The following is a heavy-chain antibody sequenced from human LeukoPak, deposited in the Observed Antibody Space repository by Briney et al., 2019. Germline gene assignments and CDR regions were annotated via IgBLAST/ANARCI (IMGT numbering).Heavy chain of an antibody. Sequence: SETLSPTCTVSGGSISSYYWSWIRQPPGKGLEWIGYIYYSGSTNYNPSLKSRVTISVDTSKNQFSLKLSSVTAADTAVYYCARHSEVAAGTPFYYWGQGTLVTVSS. CDR1: GGSISSYY. CDR2: IYYSGST. D-gene: IGHD6-13*01. V-gene: IGHV4-59*08. J-gene: IGHJ4*02. CDR3: ARHSEVAAGTPFYY.